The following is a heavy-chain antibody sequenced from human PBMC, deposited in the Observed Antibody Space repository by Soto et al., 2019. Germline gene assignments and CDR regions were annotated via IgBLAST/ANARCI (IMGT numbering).Heavy chain of an antibody. CDR1: VFSCVSYS. Sequence: WLCXRLSWSAGVFSCVSYSIILLRHAPGKGLGLVSAISGSGGSTYYADSVKGRFTISRDNSKKPLYLQMNSLRPEDTAVYYCAPTSIRMGYDFWSGQRGMDVWGQRPTVTVYS. V-gene: IGHV3-23*01. J-gene: IGHJ6*01. CDR2: ISGSGGST. CDR3: APTSIRMGYDFWSGQRGMDV. D-gene: IGHD3-3*01.